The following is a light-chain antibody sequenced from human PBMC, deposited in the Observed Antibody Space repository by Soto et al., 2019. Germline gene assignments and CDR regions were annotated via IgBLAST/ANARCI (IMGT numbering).Light chain of an antibody. CDR2: GAS. Sequence: EIVLTQSPGTLSLSPGERATLSCRARQSVSSSYLAWYQQKPGQAPRLLIYGASSRAIGIPDRFSGSGSGTDFTLTIIRLEPEDLAVYYCQHYGSSPLTFGGGNKVEIK. CDR1: QSVSSSY. CDR3: QHYGSSPLT. V-gene: IGKV3-20*01. J-gene: IGKJ4*01.